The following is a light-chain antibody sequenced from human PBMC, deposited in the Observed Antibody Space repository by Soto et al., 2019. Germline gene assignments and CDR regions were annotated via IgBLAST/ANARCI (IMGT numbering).Light chain of an antibody. Sequence: DIQMTQSPSTLSASVGDRVTITCRASQSISSWLAWYQQKPGKAPKLLIYKASSLESGGPSRFSGSGSGTEFNLTISSLHPDDFATYYCQQYNSYPVTFGQGTKVEIK. CDR3: QQYNSYPVT. V-gene: IGKV1-5*03. CDR1: QSISSW. CDR2: KAS. J-gene: IGKJ1*01.